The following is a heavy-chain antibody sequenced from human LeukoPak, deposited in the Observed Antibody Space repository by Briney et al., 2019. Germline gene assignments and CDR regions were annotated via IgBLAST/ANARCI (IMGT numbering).Heavy chain of an antibody. V-gene: IGHV1-2*02. CDR3: ARDLGEDTTMIFFDF. Sequence: ASVKVSCKASGYTFTGYYMHWVRQAPGQGLEWMGWINPNSGGTNYAQKVQGRVTMTTDTSTSTAYMELRSLRYDDTAVYYCARDLGEDTTMIFFDFWGQGTLVTVSS. J-gene: IGHJ4*02. CDR1: GYTFTGYY. D-gene: IGHD5-18*01. CDR2: INPNSGGT.